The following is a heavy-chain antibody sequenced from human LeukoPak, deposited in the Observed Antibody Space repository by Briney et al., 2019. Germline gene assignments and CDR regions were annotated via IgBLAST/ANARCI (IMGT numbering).Heavy chain of an antibody. CDR3: ARHFGYYYDSSGYSN. CDR1: GGSISSYY. D-gene: IGHD3-22*01. J-gene: IGHJ4*02. Sequence: PSETLSLTCTVSGGSISSYYWSWIRQPPGKGLEWIGYIYYSGSTNYNPSLKSRVTISVDTSKNQFSLKLSSVTAADTAVYYCARHFGYYYDSSGYSNWGQGTLVTVSS. V-gene: IGHV4-59*08. CDR2: IYYSGST.